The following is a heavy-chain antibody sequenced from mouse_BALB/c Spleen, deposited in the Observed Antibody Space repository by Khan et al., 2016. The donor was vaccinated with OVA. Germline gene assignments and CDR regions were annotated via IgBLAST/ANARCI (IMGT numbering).Heavy chain of an antibody. CDR3: AKDGSRYNYSMDY. V-gene: IGHV3-2*02. Sequence: EVQLQESGPGLVKPSQSLSLTCTVTGYSITSDYAWNWIRQFPGNKLEWMGYINYSGSTNYNPARKSRISITRDTSKNQFFLQLNSVTTADTATXYCAKDGSRYNYSMDYWGQGTSVNVSS. D-gene: IGHD2-3*01. CDR1: GYSITSDYA. J-gene: IGHJ4*01. CDR2: INYSGST.